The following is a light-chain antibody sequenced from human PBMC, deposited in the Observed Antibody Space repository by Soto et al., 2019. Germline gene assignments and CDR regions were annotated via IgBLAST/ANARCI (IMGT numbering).Light chain of an antibody. J-gene: IGLJ1*01. CDR1: SSDVGGYNY. CDR2: DVS. Sequence: QSVLTQPRSVSGSPGQSVTISCTGTSSDVGGYNYVSWYQQHPGKAPKLMIYDVSKRPSGVSDRFSGSKSGNTASLTISGLQAEDEADDYCCSYAGSYTWLFGTGTKVTVL. V-gene: IGLV2-11*01. CDR3: CSYAGSYTWL.